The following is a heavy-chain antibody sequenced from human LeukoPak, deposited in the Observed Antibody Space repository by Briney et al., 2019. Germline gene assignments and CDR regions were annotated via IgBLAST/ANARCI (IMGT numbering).Heavy chain of an antibody. CDR3: TTEEYCSGGSCYPPWDY. CDR2: IKSKTDGGTT. J-gene: IGHJ4*02. V-gene: IGHV3-15*01. Sequence: PGGSLRLSCAASGFTFSNAWMSWVRQAPGKGLEWVGRIKSKTDGGTTDYAAPVKGRFTISRDDSKNTLYLQMNSLKTEDTAVYYCTTEEYCSGGSCYPPWDYWGQGTLVTVSS. CDR1: GFTFSNAW. D-gene: IGHD2-15*01.